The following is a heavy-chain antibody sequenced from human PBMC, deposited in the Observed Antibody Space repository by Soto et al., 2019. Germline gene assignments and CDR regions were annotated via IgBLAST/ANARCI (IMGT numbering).Heavy chain of an antibody. CDR1: GGSFSGYY. CDR3: ARYDEGHYYGMDV. Sequence: SETLSLTCAVYGGSFSGYYWSWSRQPPGKGLEWIGEINHSGSTNYNPSLKSRVTISVDTSKNQFSLKLSSVTAADTAVYYCARYDEGHYYGMDVWGQGTTVTVSS. V-gene: IGHV4-34*01. D-gene: IGHD3-3*01. CDR2: INHSGST. J-gene: IGHJ6*02.